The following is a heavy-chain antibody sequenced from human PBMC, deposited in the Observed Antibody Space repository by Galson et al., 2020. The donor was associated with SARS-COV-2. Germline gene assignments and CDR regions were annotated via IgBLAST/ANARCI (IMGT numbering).Heavy chain of an antibody. Sequence: SQTLSLTCTVSGGSISSSNYYWGWVRQPPGEGLEWIGSIYYTESNYYNPSLTSRVTMSVDTSRNQFSLKLSSVTAADSAVYYCARQILTGYYSFYYFDFWGQGTLVTVSS. CDR3: ARQILTGYYSFYYFDF. CDR2: IYYTESN. V-gene: IGHV4-39*01. J-gene: IGHJ4*02. D-gene: IGHD3-9*01. CDR1: GGSISSSNYY.